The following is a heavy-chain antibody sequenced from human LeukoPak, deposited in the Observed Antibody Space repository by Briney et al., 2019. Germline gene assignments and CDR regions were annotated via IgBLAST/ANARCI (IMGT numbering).Heavy chain of an antibody. J-gene: IGHJ5*02. D-gene: IGHD1-26*01. Sequence: SETLSLTCTVSGGSISSSSYYWGWIRQPPGKGLEWIGSIYYSGSTYYNPSLKSRVTISVDTSKNQFSLKLTSVTAADTAVYYCARVGLHSGSYYWFDPWGQGTLVTVSS. CDR3: ARVGLHSGSYYWFDP. V-gene: IGHV4-39*01. CDR1: GGSISSSSYY. CDR2: IYYSGST.